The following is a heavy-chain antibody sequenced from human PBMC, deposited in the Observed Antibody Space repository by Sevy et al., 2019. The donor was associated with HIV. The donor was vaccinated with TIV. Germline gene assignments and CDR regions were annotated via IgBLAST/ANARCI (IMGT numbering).Heavy chain of an antibody. CDR2: TYYRSKWYN. Sequence: SQTLSLTCAISGDSVSSNSAAWNWIRQSPSRGLEWLGRTYYRSKWYNDYAVSVKSRITINPDTSKNQFSLQLNSVTPEDTAVYYCARDSLSRGSSWGNYFDYWGQGTLVTVSS. CDR3: ARDSLSRGSSWGNYFDY. CDR1: GDSVSSNSAA. V-gene: IGHV6-1*01. D-gene: IGHD6-13*01. J-gene: IGHJ4*02.